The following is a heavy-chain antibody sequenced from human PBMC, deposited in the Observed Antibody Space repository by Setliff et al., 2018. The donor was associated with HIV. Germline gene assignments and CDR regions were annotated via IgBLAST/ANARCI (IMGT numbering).Heavy chain of an antibody. Sequence: PGGSLRLSCAASGFTFSDYYMSWIRQAPGKGLEWVSYISSSGSTIYYADSLKGRFTISRDNAKNSLFLQMNSLRAEDTAVYYCAREGRDGYTRGAFDIWGQGTMVTVSS. CDR1: GFTFSDYY. V-gene: IGHV3-11*04. CDR2: ISSSGSTI. D-gene: IGHD5-12*01. CDR3: AREGRDGYTRGAFDI. J-gene: IGHJ3*02.